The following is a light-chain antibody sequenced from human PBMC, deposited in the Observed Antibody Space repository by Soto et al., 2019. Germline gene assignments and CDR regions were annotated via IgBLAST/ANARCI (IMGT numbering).Light chain of an antibody. CDR2: GAS. V-gene: IGKV3-15*01. Sequence: EIVLTQSPGTLSLSPGERATLSCRASQSFNSIYLAWYRHKPGQAPRLLIYGASTRATGIPARFSGSGSGTEFTLTISSLQSEDFAVHFCQQYNNWPPWTFGQGTKV. J-gene: IGKJ1*01. CDR1: QSFNSIY. CDR3: QQYNNWPPWT.